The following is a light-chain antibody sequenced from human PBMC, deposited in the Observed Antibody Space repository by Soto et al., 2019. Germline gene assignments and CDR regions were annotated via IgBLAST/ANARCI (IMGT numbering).Light chain of an antibody. CDR3: SSYTNINTRAGV. Sequence: QSVLTQPPSVSAAPGQKVTISCSGGSSNIGNNYVSWYQQLPGEAPKLLIYDNNQRPSGIPDRFSGSKSGTSATLAITGLQTADEADYYCSSYTNINTRAGVFGTGTKVTVL. J-gene: IGLJ1*01. V-gene: IGLV1-51*01. CDR2: DNN. CDR1: SSNIGNNY.